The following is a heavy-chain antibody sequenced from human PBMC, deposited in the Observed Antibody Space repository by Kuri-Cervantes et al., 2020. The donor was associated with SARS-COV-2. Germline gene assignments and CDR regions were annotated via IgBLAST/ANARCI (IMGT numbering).Heavy chain of an antibody. V-gene: IGHV3-30-3*01. D-gene: IGHD6-19*01. CDR3: ATRIGYTSGWPGAN. Sequence: GESLKISCAASGFTFSSYAMHWVRQAPGKGLEWVAVILYDGSNKYYADSVKCRFTISRDNSKNMLYLQMNSLRPEDTALYYCATRIGYTSGWPGANWGQGTLVTVSS. J-gene: IGHJ4*02. CDR1: GFTFSSYA. CDR2: ILYDGSNK.